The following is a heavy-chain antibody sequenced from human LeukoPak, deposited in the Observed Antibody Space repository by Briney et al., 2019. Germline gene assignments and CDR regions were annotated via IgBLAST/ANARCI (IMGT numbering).Heavy chain of an antibody. Sequence: SETLSLTCAVYGGSFSGYYWSWIRQPPGKGLEWIGEINHSGSTNYNPSLKSRVTISVDTSKNQFSLKLSSVTAADTAVYYCAREPTTVTTGDYWGQGTLVTVSS. D-gene: IGHD4-17*01. V-gene: IGHV4-34*01. J-gene: IGHJ4*02. CDR3: AREPTTVTTGDY. CDR2: INHSGST. CDR1: GGSFSGYY.